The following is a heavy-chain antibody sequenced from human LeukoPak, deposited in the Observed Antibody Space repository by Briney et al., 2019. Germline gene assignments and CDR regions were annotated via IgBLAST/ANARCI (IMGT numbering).Heavy chain of an antibody. CDR1: GGSISSGSYY. CDR3: ATHDKTSSGYYGY. CDR2: IYTSGST. J-gene: IGHJ4*02. D-gene: IGHD3-22*01. V-gene: IGHV4-61*02. Sequence: SQTLSLTCTVSGGSISSGSYYWSWIRQPAGKALEWIGRIYTSGSTNYNPSLKSRVTISVDTSKNQFFLKLSSVTAADTAVYYCATHDKTSSGYYGYWGQGTLVTVSS.